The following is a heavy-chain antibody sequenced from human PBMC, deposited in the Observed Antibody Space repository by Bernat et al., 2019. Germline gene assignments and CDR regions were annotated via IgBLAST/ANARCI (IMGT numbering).Heavy chain of an antibody. V-gene: IGHV3-74*01. CDR2: INSDGSST. J-gene: IGHJ4*02. D-gene: IGHD4-17*01. Sequence: ELQLVESGGGLVQPGGSLRLSCAASGFTFSSYWMHWVRQAPGKGLVWVSRINSDGSSTSYADSVKGRFTISRDNDRNTLYLQMNSLRAEDTAGYYCARGPGYGDYFDYWGQGTLVTVSS. CDR1: GFTFSSYW. CDR3: ARGPGYGDYFDY.